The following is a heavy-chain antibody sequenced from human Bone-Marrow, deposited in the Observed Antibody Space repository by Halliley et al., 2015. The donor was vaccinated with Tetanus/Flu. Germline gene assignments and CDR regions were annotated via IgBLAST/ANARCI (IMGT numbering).Heavy chain of an antibody. D-gene: IGHD3-16*01. CDR2: VYPGHT. V-gene: IGHV1-18*01. Sequence: VYPGHTNYTQKFQGRVPLPTDTSTSTAYMELRSLRSDDTALYYCARDYTLVAPTFYSYPMAVWGQGTTVTVSS. CDR3: ARDYTLVAPTFYSYPMAV. J-gene: IGHJ6*02.